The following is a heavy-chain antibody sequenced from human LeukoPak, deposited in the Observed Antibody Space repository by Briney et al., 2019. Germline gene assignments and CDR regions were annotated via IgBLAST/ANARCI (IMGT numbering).Heavy chain of an antibody. CDR3: ARRANSGFDAFDI. D-gene: IGHD3-22*01. J-gene: IGHJ3*02. Sequence: SETLSLTCAVYGVSFSGYYWSWIRQPPGKGLEWIGYIYYSGSTNYNPSLKSRVTISVDTSKNQFSLKLSSVTAADTAVYYCARRANSGFDAFDIWGQGTMVTVSS. CDR1: GVSFSGYY. CDR2: IYYSGST. V-gene: IGHV4-59*01.